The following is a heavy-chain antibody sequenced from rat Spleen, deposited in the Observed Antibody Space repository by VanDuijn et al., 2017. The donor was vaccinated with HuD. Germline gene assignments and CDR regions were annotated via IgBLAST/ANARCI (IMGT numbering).Heavy chain of an antibody. CDR3: VRHVDY. V-gene: IGHV5S23*01. CDR1: GFTFSDYN. J-gene: IGHJ2*01. Sequence: EVQLVESGGGLVQPGRSLKLSCAASGFTFSDYNMAWVRQSPKKGLEWVATISTGGGNTYYRDFVKGRFTISRDNAKSTLYLQMDSLRSEDTATYYCVRHVDYWGQGVTVTVSS. CDR2: ISTGGGNT.